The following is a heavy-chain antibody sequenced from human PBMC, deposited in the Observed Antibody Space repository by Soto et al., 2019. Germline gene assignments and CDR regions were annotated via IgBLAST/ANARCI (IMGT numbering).Heavy chain of an antibody. CDR1: GGSISSSSYY. Sequence: LSLTCTVSGGSISSSSYYWGWIRQPPGKGLEWIGSIYYSGSTYYNPSLKSRVTISVDTSKNQFSLKLSSVTAADTAVYYCARHKISVGRAYGDYLGPFYYYYYYMDVWGKGTTVTVSS. CDR2: IYYSGST. V-gene: IGHV4-39*01. J-gene: IGHJ6*03. CDR3: ARHKISVGRAYGDYLGPFYYYYYYMDV. D-gene: IGHD4-17*01.